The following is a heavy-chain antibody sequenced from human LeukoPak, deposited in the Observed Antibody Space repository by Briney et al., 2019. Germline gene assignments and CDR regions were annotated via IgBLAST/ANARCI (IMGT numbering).Heavy chain of an antibody. V-gene: IGHV4-59*01. Sequence: KPSETLSLTCTVSGGSISTYYWSWIRQPPGKGLEWIGYIYYSGSTNYNPSLKSRVTISVDTSKNQFSLKLSSVTAADTAVYYCARGTSVGAIYNWFDPWGQGTLVTVSS. CDR1: GGSISTYY. CDR2: IYYSGST. D-gene: IGHD1-26*01. CDR3: ARGTSVGAIYNWFDP. J-gene: IGHJ5*02.